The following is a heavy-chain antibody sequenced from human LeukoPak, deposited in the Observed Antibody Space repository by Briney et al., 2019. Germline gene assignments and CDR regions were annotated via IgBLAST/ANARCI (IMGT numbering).Heavy chain of an antibody. V-gene: IGHV3-7*01. CDR3: VSAIRGSPIDY. J-gene: IGHJ4*02. CDR1: GFSFSNYW. CDR2: IKTDGSET. D-gene: IGHD3-10*01. Sequence: GGSLRLSCAASGFSFSNYWMGWVRQAPGKGLACVANIKTDGSETYYVDSVKGRFTISGDNAKNSLFLQMNSLRAEDTAIYYCVSAIRGSPIDYWGQGTLVSVPS.